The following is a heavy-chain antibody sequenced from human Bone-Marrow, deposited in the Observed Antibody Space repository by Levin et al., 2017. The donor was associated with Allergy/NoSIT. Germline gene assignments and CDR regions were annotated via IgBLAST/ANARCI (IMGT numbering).Heavy chain of an antibody. Sequence: GGSLRLSCATSGFTFSSYSMNWVRQAPGTGLEWVSYINSSSGTIYYADSVKGRFTISRDNAKKSLYLQMSSLRVEDTAVYYCVRGLPDYWGQGTLVTVSS. J-gene: IGHJ4*02. CDR3: VRGLPDY. CDR2: INSSSGTI. CDR1: GFTFSSYS. V-gene: IGHV3-48*01.